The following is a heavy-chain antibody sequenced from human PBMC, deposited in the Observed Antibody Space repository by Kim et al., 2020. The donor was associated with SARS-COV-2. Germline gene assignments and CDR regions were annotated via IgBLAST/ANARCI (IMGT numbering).Heavy chain of an antibody. J-gene: IGHJ3*02. D-gene: IGHD3-22*01. Sequence: NPTLNGRVTISVDTSKSPFSLRLTSVTAADTAVYYCARQGYYYDSNDTFDIWGQGTMVTVSS. V-gene: IGHV4-59*08. CDR3: ARQGYYYDSNDTFDI.